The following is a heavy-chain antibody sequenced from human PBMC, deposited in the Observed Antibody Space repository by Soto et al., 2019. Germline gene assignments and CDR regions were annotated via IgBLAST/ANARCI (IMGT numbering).Heavy chain of an antibody. D-gene: IGHD2-2*01. Sequence: QVQLVQSGAEVKKPGASVKVSCKASGYTFTGYYMHWVRQAPGQGLEWMGWINPNSGGTNYAQKFQGWVTMTRDTSISTAYTELSRLRSDDTAVYYCARAYCSSTSCYGVGIDYWGQGTLVTVSS. CDR2: INPNSGGT. V-gene: IGHV1-2*04. CDR1: GYTFTGYY. CDR3: ARAYCSSTSCYGVGIDY. J-gene: IGHJ4*02.